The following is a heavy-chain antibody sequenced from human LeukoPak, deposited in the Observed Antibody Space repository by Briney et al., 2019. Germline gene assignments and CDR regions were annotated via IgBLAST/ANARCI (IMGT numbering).Heavy chain of an antibody. D-gene: IGHD3-9*01. Sequence: PGRSLRLSCAASGFTFSSYAMHWVRQAPGKGLEWVAVISYDGSNKYYADSVKGRFTISRDNSKNTLYLQMNSLRAEDTAVYYCARVRPYYDILTGYLRAPDYYYYGMDVWGQGTTVTVSS. CDR1: GFTFSSYA. CDR3: ARVRPYYDILTGYLRAPDYYYYGMDV. V-gene: IGHV3-30-3*01. J-gene: IGHJ6*02. CDR2: ISYDGSNK.